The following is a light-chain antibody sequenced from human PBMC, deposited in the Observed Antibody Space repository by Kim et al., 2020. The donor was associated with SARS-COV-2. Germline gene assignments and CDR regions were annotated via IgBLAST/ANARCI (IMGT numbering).Light chain of an antibody. J-gene: IGKJ5*01. Sequence: SPVERATLSCRASQRVSSNLAWYQQKPGQAPRLLIYGASTRATGIPGRFSGSGSGTEFTLTISSLQSEDFAVYYCQQYNNWPPITFGQGTRLEIK. CDR1: QRVSSN. CDR3: QQYNNWPPIT. CDR2: GAS. V-gene: IGKV3-15*01.